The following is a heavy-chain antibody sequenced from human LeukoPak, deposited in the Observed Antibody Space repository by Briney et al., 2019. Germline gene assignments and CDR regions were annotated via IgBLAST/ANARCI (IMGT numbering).Heavy chain of an antibody. V-gene: IGHV1-3*01. J-gene: IGHJ4*02. CDR1: GYTFTSYA. Sequence: ASVKVSCKASGYTFTSYAMHWVRQAPGQRLEWMGWINAGNGNTKYSQKFQGRVTITRDTSASTAYMELSSLRSEDTAVYYCAADRGSGWYGGVDYWGQGTLVTVSS. D-gene: IGHD6-19*01. CDR2: INAGNGNT. CDR3: AADRGSGWYGGVDY.